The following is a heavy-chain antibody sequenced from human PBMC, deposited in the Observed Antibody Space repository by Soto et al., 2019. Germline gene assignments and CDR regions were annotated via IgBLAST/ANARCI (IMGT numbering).Heavy chain of an antibody. Sequence: SERLSLTGSVSGGAISSGVYYWSWIRQPPGKGLEWIGYIYYSGSTYYNPSLKSRVTISVDTSKNQFSLKLSSVAAADTAVYYCARERSDGSRLDPWGQGTLVTVS. J-gene: IGHJ5*02. D-gene: IGHD6-13*01. CDR2: IYYSGST. CDR1: GGAISSGVYY. V-gene: IGHV4-30-4*02. CDR3: ARERSDGSRLDP.